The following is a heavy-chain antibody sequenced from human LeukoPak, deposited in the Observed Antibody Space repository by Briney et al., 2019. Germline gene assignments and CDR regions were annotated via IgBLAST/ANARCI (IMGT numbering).Heavy chain of an antibody. D-gene: IGHD6-19*01. CDR1: GGSISSYY. J-gene: IGHJ5*02. CDR3: ARDFTVAGKNWFDP. CDR2: IFYTGST. Sequence: SETLSLTCTVSGGSISSYYWNWIRQPPGKGLEWIGYIFYTGSTNYNPSLKSRVTISVDTSKNQFSLQLNSVTPEDTAVYYCARDFTVAGKNWFDPWGQGTLVTVSS. V-gene: IGHV4-59*12.